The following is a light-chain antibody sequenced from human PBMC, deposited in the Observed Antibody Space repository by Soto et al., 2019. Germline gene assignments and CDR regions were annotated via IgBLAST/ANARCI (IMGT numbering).Light chain of an antibody. J-gene: IGKJ5*01. CDR2: DAS. CDR1: QTVSSY. CDR3: QHRMNWPLT. V-gene: IGKV3-11*01. Sequence: EIVLTQSPATLSLSPGERATLSCRASQTVSSYLLWCQQKPGQAPRLLIYDASNRASGTPARFSGSGSETDFTLTISSLEPEDFAVYYCQHRMNWPLTFGQGTRLEIK.